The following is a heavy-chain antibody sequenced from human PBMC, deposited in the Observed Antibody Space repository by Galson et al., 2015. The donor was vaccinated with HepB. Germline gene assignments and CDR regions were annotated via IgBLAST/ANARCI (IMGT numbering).Heavy chain of an antibody. CDR1: GYTFTSYY. CDR3: APSRRGGGDAFDI. V-gene: IGHV1-46*01. CDR2: INPSGGST. Sequence: SVKVSCKASGYTFTSYYMHWVRQAPGQGLEWMGIINPSGGSTSYAQKFQGRVTMTRDTSTSTVYMELSGLRSEDTAMYYCAPSRRGGGDAFDIWGQGTMVTVSS. D-gene: IGHD3-16*01. J-gene: IGHJ3*02.